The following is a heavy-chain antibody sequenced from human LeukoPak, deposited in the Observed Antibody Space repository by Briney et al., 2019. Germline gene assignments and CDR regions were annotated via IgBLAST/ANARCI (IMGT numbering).Heavy chain of an antibody. CDR1: GFNFFTYG. Sequence: GGSLRLSCAASGFNFFTYGMHWVRQAPGKGLEWVAVIWYDGSNKYYADSVKGRFTISRDNSKSTLSLQMNSLRAEDTAVYYCARVIRGSGALDYWGLGTLVTVSS. CDR3: ARVIRGSGALDY. CDR2: IWYDGSNK. V-gene: IGHV3-33*01. D-gene: IGHD3-10*01. J-gene: IGHJ4*02.